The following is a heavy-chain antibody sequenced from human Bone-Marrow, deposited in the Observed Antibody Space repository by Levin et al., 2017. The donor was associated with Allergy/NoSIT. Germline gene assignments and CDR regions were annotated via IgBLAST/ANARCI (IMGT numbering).Heavy chain of an antibody. CDR2: ISESGPTT. V-gene: IGHV3-23*01. D-gene: IGHD1-20*01. CDR1: GFTFSIYA. Sequence: QTGGSLRLSCAASGFTFSIYAMSWVRQAPGKGLEWVAAISESGPTTYYADSVKGRFTISRDDSKNILHLQMNSLRAEDSAVYYCATSNWNDDVYWGQGTLVNVSS. J-gene: IGHJ4*02. CDR3: ATSNWNDDVY.